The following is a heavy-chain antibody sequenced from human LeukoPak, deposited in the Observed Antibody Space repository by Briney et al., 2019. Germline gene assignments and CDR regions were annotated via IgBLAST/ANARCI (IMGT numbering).Heavy chain of an antibody. CDR1: GFTFSRLG. CDR3: AKEGDEFRGYLDV. V-gene: IGHV3-30*02. CDR2: IHNDGTMG. J-gene: IGHJ6*04. Sequence: QPGGSLRLSCAASGFTFSRLGMQWVRQAPGKGLEWVAVIHNDGTMGQYADSVKGRFTISKDFSPNTLYLQMNSLRDDDTAVYYCAKEGDEFRGYLDVWGKGTTVTVSS. D-gene: IGHD3-16*01.